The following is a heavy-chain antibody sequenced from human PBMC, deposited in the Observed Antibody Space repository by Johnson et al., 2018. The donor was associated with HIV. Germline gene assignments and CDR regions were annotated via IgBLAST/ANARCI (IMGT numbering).Heavy chain of an antibody. CDR3: GRDRYSGCGVSAFDI. Sequence: VQLVESGGDLVQPGGSLRLSCAASGFTVSSKYMAWVRQAPGQGLEWVSVIYSGERTYYADSVKDSFTISRDNSMNTLYLHMNNLRAEDTARSYCGRDRYSGCGVSAFDIWGKGTMVT. V-gene: IGHV3-66*01. D-gene: IGHD5-18*01. CDR2: IYSGERT. J-gene: IGHJ3*02. CDR1: GFTVSSKY.